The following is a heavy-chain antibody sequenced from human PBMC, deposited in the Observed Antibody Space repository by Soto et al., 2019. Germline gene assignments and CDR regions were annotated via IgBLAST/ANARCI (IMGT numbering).Heavy chain of an antibody. Sequence: ASVKVSCKASGNTFTNFGVTWVRQAPGQGLEWMGWISAYTDDPNYAQKFQGRVTTTIDTSTSTAYLDLRSLTSDDTAVYYCARVIPGAEAWFDPWGQGTLVTVSS. V-gene: IGHV1-18*01. CDR1: GNTFTNFG. CDR3: ARVIPGAEAWFDP. D-gene: IGHD2-2*01. J-gene: IGHJ5*02. CDR2: ISAYTDDP.